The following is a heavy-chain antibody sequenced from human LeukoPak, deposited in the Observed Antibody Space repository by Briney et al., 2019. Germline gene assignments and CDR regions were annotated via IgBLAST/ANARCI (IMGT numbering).Heavy chain of an antibody. J-gene: IGHJ4*02. Sequence: SETLSLTCTVSGRSISSYYWSWIRQPPRKGLEWIGYIYYSGSTNYNPSLKSRDTISVDTSNNQFSLKLSSVTAADTAVYYCARRNVYSSSWDYFDYWGQGTLVTVSS. CDR2: IYYSGST. V-gene: IGHV4-59*08. CDR1: GRSISSYY. D-gene: IGHD6-13*01. CDR3: ARRNVYSSSWDYFDY.